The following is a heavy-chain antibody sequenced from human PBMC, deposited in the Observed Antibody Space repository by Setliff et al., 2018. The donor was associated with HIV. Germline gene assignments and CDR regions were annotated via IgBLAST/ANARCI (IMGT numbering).Heavy chain of an antibody. CDR2: ISRFFNTT. V-gene: IGHV1-69*13. CDR3: ARGWGSPRDSQVRYISLDH. J-gene: IGHJ4*02. CDR1: GDTYRNYA. Sequence: VKVSCKASGDTYRNYAVNWVRQAPGQGLEWMGAISRFFNTTTYAHNFQGRVTITADESTSTGYMELRSLRSDDTAVYFCARGWGSPRDSQVRYISLDHWGQGSLVTVSS. D-gene: IGHD3-16*01.